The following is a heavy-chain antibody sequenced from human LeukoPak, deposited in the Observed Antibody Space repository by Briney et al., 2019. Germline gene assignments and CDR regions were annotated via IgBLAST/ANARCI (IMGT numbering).Heavy chain of an antibody. V-gene: IGHV1-46*01. CDR2: INPSGGST. Sequence: ASVKVSCKASGYAFTSYYMHWVRQAPGQGLEWMGIINPSGGSTSYAQKFQGRVTMTRDTSTSTVYMKLSSLRSEDTAVYYCARALGGWYWYFDYWGQGTLVTVSS. D-gene: IGHD6-19*01. J-gene: IGHJ4*02. CDR3: ARALGGWYWYFDY. CDR1: GYAFTSYY.